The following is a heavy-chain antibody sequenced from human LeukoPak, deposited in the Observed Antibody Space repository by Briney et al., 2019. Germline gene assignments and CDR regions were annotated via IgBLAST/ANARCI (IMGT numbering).Heavy chain of an antibody. Sequence: GASVKVSCKASGGTFSSYANSWVRQAPGQGLEWMGGIIPIFGTANYAQKFQGRVTITTDESTSTAYMELSSLRSEDTAVYYCARDQGGYYDSSGYFDYWGQGTLVTVSS. V-gene: IGHV1-69*05. J-gene: IGHJ4*02. CDR3: ARDQGGYYDSSGYFDY. CDR2: IIPIFGTA. D-gene: IGHD3-22*01. CDR1: GGTFSSYA.